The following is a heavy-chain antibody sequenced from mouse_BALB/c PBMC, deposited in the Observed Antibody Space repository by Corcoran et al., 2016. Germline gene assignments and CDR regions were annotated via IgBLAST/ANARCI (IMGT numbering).Heavy chain of an antibody. CDR1: GYSFTGYY. J-gene: IGHJ3*01. V-gene: IGHV1-18*01. Sequence: EVQLQQSGPELVKPGATVKISCKASGYSFTGYYIHWVKQSHVKSLEWIGRINPYNGDTIYNQNFKDKASLTVDKSYSTAYMELHSLTSEDSAVYYCARQDYRYDAFAYWGQGTLVTVSA. D-gene: IGHD2-14*01. CDR3: ARQDYRYDAFAY. CDR2: INPYNGDT.